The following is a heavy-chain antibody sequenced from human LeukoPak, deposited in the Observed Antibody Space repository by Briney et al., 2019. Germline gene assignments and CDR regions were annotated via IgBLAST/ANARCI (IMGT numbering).Heavy chain of an antibody. Sequence: PSETLSLTCTVSGYSISSGYYWGWIRQPPGKGLEWIGSIYHSGSTYYNPSLKSRVTISVDTSKNQFSLKLSSVTAADTAVYYCASRPGDGYKSGGVFDYWGQGTLVTVSS. CDR2: IYHSGST. CDR3: ASRPGDGYKSGGVFDY. CDR1: GYSISSGYY. V-gene: IGHV4-38-2*02. D-gene: IGHD5-24*01. J-gene: IGHJ4*02.